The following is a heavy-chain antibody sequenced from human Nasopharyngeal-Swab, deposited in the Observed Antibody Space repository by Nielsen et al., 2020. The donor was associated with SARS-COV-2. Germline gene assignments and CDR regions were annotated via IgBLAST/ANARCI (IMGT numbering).Heavy chain of an antibody. Sequence: GGSLRLSCVASGYSFRTYGMSWVRQAPGKGLEWVAAIVGSGDICGSGGNTYYADSVKGRFTISRDNSKNTLSLQMNSLRAEDTAVYYCAKDLRGPYFFWGQGTLVTVSS. CDR3: AKDLRGPYFF. CDR1: GYSFRTYG. V-gene: IGHV3-23*01. CDR2: IVGSGDICGSGGNT. D-gene: IGHD2/OR15-2a*01. J-gene: IGHJ4*02.